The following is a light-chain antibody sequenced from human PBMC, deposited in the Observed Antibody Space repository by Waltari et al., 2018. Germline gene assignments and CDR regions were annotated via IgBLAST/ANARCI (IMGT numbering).Light chain of an antibody. V-gene: IGKV1-39*01. CDR1: HNIGKN. Sequence: DIQMTQSPSSLSASVGDRVTITCRARHNIGKNLNWYQQKPGKAPRFLMYAASNLQSGVPSRFSGTGSGREFTLTITSVQPEDLATYYCQQGYSVPLTFGGGTRVEIK. J-gene: IGKJ4*01. CDR2: AAS. CDR3: QQGYSVPLT.